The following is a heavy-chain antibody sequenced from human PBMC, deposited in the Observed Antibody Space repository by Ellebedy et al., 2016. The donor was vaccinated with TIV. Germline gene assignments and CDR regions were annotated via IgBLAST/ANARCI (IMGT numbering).Heavy chain of an antibody. V-gene: IGHV4-59*01. D-gene: IGHD2-2*01. CDR2: IYYSGST. CDR1: GGSISSYY. CDR3: ARDGSSLGFDP. J-gene: IGHJ5*02. Sequence: MPSETLSLTCTVSGGSISSYYWSWIRQPPGKGLEWIGYIYYSGSTNYNPSLKSRVTISVDTSKNQFSLKLSSVTAADTAVYYCARDGSSLGFDPWGQGTLVTVSS.